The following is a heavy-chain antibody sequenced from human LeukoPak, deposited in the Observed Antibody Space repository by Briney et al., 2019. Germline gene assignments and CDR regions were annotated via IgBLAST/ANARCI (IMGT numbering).Heavy chain of an antibody. CDR3: ARGLDKVATIGFY. V-gene: IGHV1-69*04. D-gene: IGHD5-12*01. CDR2: IIPILGIA. CDR1: GGTFSSYA. Sequence: SVKVSCKASGGTFSSYAISWVRQAPGQGLEWMGRIIPILGIANYAQKFQGRVTITADKSTSTAYMELSSLRSEDTAVYYCARGLDKVATIGFYWGQGTLVTVSS. J-gene: IGHJ4*02.